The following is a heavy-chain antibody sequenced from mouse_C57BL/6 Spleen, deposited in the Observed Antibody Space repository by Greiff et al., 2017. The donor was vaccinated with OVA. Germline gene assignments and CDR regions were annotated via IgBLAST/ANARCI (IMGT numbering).Heavy chain of an antibody. CDR1: GYTFTSYW. CDR2: IDPSDSYT. D-gene: IGHD1-1*01. V-gene: IGHV1-59*01. J-gene: IGHJ2*01. CDR3: ASPHYYGSTHFDY. Sequence: QVQLQQPGAELVRPGTSVKLSCKASGYTFTSYWMHWVKQRPGQGLEWIGVIDPSDSYTNYNQKFKGKATLTVDTSSSTAYMQLSSLTSEDSAVYYCASPHYYGSTHFDYWGQGTTLTVSS.